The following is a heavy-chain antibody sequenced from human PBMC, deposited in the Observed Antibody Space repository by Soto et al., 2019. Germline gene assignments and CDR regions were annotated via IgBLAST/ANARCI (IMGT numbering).Heavy chain of an antibody. J-gene: IGHJ3*02. CDR2: MNPNSGNT. CDR3: ASALGASLDAFDI. D-gene: IGHD3-16*01. CDR1: GYTFTSYD. V-gene: IGHV1-8*01. Sequence: ASVKVSCKASGYTFTSYDINWVRQATGQGLEWMGWMNPNSGNTGYAQKFQGRVTMTRNTSISTAYMELSSLRSEDKAVYYCASALGASLDAFDIWGQGTMVTVSS.